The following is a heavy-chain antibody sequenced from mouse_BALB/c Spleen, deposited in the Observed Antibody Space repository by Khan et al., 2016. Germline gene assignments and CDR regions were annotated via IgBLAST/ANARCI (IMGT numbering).Heavy chain of an antibody. Sequence: QVQLKESGPGLVAPSQSLSITCTVSGFSLTTYGVHWVRQPPRKGLEWLGVIWAGGTTNYNSALMSRLTIDKDTSKRQVFLKMYSLQADDTAMYCCARAPRFREFDWGSYCIDYCGRGTSVTVSS. CDR3: ARAPRFREFDWGSYCIDY. D-gene: IGHD4-1*01. CDR1: GFSLTTYG. CDR2: IWAGGTT. J-gene: IGHJ4*01. V-gene: IGHV2-9*02.